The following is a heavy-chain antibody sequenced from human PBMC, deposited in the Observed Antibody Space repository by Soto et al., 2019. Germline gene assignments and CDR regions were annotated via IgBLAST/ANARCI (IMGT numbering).Heavy chain of an antibody. CDR2: ISSSSSVI. CDR3: ARDLSWGSNWYYYMDV. V-gene: IGHV3-48*01. D-gene: IGHD7-27*01. J-gene: IGHJ6*03. Sequence: GGSLRLSCAASGFTVSSKYMNWVRQAPGKGLEWVSYISSSSSVIDYADSVKGRFTVSRDNARNSLYLQMNSLRAEDTAVYYCARDLSWGSNWYYYMDVWGKGTTVTVSS. CDR1: GFTVSSKY.